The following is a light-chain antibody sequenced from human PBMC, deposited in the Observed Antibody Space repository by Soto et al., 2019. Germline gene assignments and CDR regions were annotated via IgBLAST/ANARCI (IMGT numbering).Light chain of an antibody. CDR3: QQTYITPYT. V-gene: IGKV1-39*01. CDR2: DAS. Sequence: DMQMTQSPSSLSASVGDRVTITCRASQSRSNYLNWYQQKPGKAPTLLIYDASSLESGVPSRFRGSGSGTDFTLTISSLQPEDFATYYCQQTYITPYTFGQGTKLEIK. J-gene: IGKJ2*01. CDR1: QSRSNY.